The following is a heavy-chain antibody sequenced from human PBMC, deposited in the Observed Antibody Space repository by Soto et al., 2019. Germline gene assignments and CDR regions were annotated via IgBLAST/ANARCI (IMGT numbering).Heavy chain of an antibody. V-gene: IGHV1-69*13. CDR3: ARERIAVAGTWDAFDI. D-gene: IGHD6-19*01. Sequence: SVKFSCKASGGTFSSYAISWVRQAPGQGLECMGGIIPIFGTANYAQKFQGRVTITAXXXXSXXXMXLXXLRXEXTAVYYCARERIAVAGTWDAFDIWGQGTMVTVS. CDR1: GGTFSSYA. CDR2: IIPIFGTA. J-gene: IGHJ3*02.